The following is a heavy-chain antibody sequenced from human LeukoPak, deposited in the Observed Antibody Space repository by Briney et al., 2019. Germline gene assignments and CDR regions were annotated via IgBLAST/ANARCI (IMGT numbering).Heavy chain of an antibody. CDR2: MSYDGSHK. Sequence: PGRSLRLSCVASGFMFSSYAMNWVRQAPGKGLEWVAVMSYDGSHKSYADSVKGRFTIPRDNSKNTLYLQMNSLRPEDTAVYYCAKALGYSSLTDWGQGTLVTVSS. D-gene: IGHD6-13*01. CDR1: GFMFSSYA. V-gene: IGHV3-30*18. J-gene: IGHJ4*02. CDR3: AKALGYSSLTD.